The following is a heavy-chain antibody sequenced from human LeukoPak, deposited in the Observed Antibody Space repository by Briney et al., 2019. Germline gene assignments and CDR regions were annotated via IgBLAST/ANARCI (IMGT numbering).Heavy chain of an antibody. CDR1: GYSISSGYY. J-gene: IGHJ4*02. CDR3: ARDLRSDYNSWIDD. Sequence: SETLSLTCTVSGYSISSGYYWGWIRPPPGKGLEWIGSIYHSGNSYYNPSLKSRVTISVDTSKNQFSLKLSSVTAADTAVYYCARDLRSDYNSWIDDWGQGTPVTVSS. D-gene: IGHD3-22*01. V-gene: IGHV4-38-2*02. CDR2: IYHSGNS.